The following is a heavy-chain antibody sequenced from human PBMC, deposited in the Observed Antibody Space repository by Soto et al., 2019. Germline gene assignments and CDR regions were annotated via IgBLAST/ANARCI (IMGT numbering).Heavy chain of an antibody. CDR3: AREFSGTYYYGMDV. J-gene: IGHJ6*02. D-gene: IGHD2-15*01. CDR2: IYYSGST. CDR1: GGSVSSGSYY. V-gene: IGHV4-61*01. Sequence: QVQLQESGPGLVKPSETLSLTCTVSGGSVSSGSYYWSWIRQPPGKGLEWIGYIYYSGSTNYNPSLKSRVTISVDTSKNQFSLKLSSVTAADTAVYYCAREFSGTYYYGMDVWGQGTTVTVSS.